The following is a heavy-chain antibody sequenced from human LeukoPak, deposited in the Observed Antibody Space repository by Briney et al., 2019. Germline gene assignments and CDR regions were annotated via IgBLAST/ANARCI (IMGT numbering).Heavy chain of an antibody. CDR1: GGSISSSSYY. Sequence: PSETLSLTCTVSGGSISSSSYYWGWIRQPPGKGLEWIGSIYYSGSTHYNPSLKSRVTISVDTSKNQFSLKLSSVTAADTAVYHCARLTVTSLYGYYYYMDVWGKGTTVTVSS. D-gene: IGHD4-17*01. CDR3: ARLTVTSLYGYYYYMDV. J-gene: IGHJ6*03. V-gene: IGHV4-39*01. CDR2: IYYSGST.